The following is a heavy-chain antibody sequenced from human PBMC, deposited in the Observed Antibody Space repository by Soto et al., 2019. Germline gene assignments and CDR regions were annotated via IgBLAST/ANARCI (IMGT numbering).Heavy chain of an antibody. CDR2: ISYDGSKE. J-gene: IGHJ6*02. Sequence: QVQLVESGGGVVQPGRSLRLSCAASGFMFTTYGIHWVRQAPGKGLEWVTIISYDGSKEYYEDFVKGRFTISRDNSRNTLYLHMNSLRPEDTAVYYCAKEVHTSIRVLFLIANYYAMDVWGQGTTVTVSS. V-gene: IGHV3-30*18. CDR3: AKEVHTSIRVLFLIANYYAMDV. D-gene: IGHD5-18*01. CDR1: GFMFTTYG.